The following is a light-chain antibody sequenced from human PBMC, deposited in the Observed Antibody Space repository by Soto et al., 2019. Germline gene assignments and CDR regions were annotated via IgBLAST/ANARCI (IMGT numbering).Light chain of an antibody. Sequence: QSALTQPASVSGTPGQSITVSCIGTSSDIGRYNYVSWYQQHPGRAPKLIIRDVSSRPSGVPTRVSGSKSGNSASLSISGLQVEDEAYYFCSSYASSNAQLFGGGTKLTVL. CDR2: DVS. CDR1: SSDIGRYNY. V-gene: IGLV2-14*03. J-gene: IGLJ2*01. CDR3: SSYASSNAQL.